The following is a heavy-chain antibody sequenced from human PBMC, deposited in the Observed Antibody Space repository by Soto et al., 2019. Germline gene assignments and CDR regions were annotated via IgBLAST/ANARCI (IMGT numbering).Heavy chain of an antibody. Sequence: QVQLVESGGGVVQPGRSLRLSCAASGFTFSSYGMHWVRQAPGKGLEWVAVISYDGSNQYYADSVKGRFTISRDNSKNKLYLQMNSLRAEDTAVYYCAKETYSGPLDYWGQGTLVTVSS. D-gene: IGHD3-10*01. V-gene: IGHV3-30*18. CDR2: ISYDGSNQ. CDR3: AKETYSGPLDY. J-gene: IGHJ4*02. CDR1: GFTFSSYG.